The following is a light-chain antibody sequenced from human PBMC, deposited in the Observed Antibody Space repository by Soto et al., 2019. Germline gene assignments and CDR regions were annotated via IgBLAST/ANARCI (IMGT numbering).Light chain of an antibody. CDR3: QQYYGTPLS. CDR1: QSVLYSSTNKKY. CDR2: WAS. J-gene: IGKJ2*01. Sequence: DIGMTQSPDSLAVSLGERATINCKSSQSVLYSSTNKKYLAWYQQKPGQPPKLLIYWASTRESGVPARFSGRGFGTDFTITISSLQAEDVAVYYGQQYYGTPLSFGQGTKLEIK. V-gene: IGKV4-1*01.